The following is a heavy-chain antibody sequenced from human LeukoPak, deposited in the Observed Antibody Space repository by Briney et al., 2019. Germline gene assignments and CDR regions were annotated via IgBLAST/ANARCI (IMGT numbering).Heavy chain of an antibody. CDR2: ISYDGSNK. CDR1: GFTFSSYG. D-gene: IGHD6-6*01. J-gene: IGHJ6*03. Sequence: GGSLRLSCAASGFTFSSYGMHWVRQAPGKGLEWVAVISYDGSNKYYADSVKGRFTISRDNSKNTLYLQMNSLRAEDTAVYYCARGGGDDIEQLVQRYYYYYMDVWGKGTTVTVSS. V-gene: IGHV3-30*03. CDR3: ARGGGDDIEQLVQRYYYYYMDV.